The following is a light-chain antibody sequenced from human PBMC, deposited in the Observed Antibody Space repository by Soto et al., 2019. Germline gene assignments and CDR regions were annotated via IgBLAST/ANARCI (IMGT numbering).Light chain of an antibody. CDR3: QQYDIWPPYT. CDR2: GAS. CDR1: QSVSSSY. Sequence: EIVLTQSPGTLSLSPGERATVSCRASQSVSSSYLAWYQQKPGQAPRLLIYGASSRATGIPDRFSGSGSGTDFTVTISSLQSEDFAIYYCQQYDIWPPYTFGHGTKVDIK. V-gene: IGKV3-20*01. J-gene: IGKJ2*01.